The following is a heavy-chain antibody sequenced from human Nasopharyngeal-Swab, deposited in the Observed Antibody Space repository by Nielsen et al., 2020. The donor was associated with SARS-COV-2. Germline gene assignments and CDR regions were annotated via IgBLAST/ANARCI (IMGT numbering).Heavy chain of an antibody. J-gene: IGHJ6*02. Sequence: VESLKISCKGSGYSFTSYWIAWVRQMPGKGLEWMGIIYPRDSDTRYSPSFQGQVTISVDQSITTAYLHWTSLKASDTAKYYCAIGAAVGTLFHGMDVWGQGTMVTVSS. D-gene: IGHD1-26*01. V-gene: IGHV5-51*01. CDR1: GYSFTSYW. CDR3: AIGAAVGTLFHGMDV. CDR2: IYPRDSDT.